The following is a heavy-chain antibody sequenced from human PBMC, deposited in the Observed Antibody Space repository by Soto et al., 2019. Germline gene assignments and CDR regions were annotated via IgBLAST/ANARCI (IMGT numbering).Heavy chain of an antibody. V-gene: IGHV4-59*08. D-gene: IGHD6-13*01. CDR1: GGSISSYY. J-gene: IGHJ6*02. CDR3: ARQPYSSSPYYYYYGMDV. Sequence: QVQLQESGPGLVKPSETLSLTCTVSGGSISSYYWSWIRQPPGKGLEWIGYIYYSGSTNYNPSLKSRVTISVDTSKHQFSLKLSSVTAADTAVYYCARQPYSSSPYYYYYGMDVWGQGTTVTVSS. CDR2: IYYSGST.